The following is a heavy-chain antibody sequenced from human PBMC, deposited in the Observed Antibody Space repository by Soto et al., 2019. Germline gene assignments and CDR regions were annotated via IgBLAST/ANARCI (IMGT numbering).Heavy chain of an antibody. V-gene: IGHV4-59*01. CDR3: ARANIVVVPAAIRAHVWAFDI. D-gene: IGHD2-2*02. CDR2: IYYSGST. J-gene: IGHJ3*02. Sequence: SETLSLTCTVSGGSISSYYWSWIRQPPGKGLEWIGYIYYSGSTNYNPSLKSRVTISVDTSKNQFSLKLSSVTAADTAVYYCARANIVVVPAAIRAHVWAFDIWGQWTMVTVSS. CDR1: GGSISSYY.